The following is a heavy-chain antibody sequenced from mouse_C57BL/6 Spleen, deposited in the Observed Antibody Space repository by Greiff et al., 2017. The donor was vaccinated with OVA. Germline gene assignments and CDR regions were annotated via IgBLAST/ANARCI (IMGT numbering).Heavy chain of an antibody. CDR3: SYDYDEEGAMDY. D-gene: IGHD2-4*01. V-gene: IGHV14-3*01. CDR2: IDPANGTT. CDR1: GFNIKNTY. J-gene: IGHJ4*01. Sequence: VQLQQSVAELVRPGASVKLSCTASGFNIKNTYMHWVKQRPEQGLEWIGRIDPANGTTKYAPKFQGKATITADTSSNTAYLQLSSLTAEETAIYYCSYDYDEEGAMDYWGQGTSVTVSS.